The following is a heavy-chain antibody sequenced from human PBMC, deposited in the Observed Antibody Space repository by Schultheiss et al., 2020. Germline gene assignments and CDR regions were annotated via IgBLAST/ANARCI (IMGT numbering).Heavy chain of an antibody. CDR1: GFTFSSYG. D-gene: IGHD3-9*01. V-gene: IGHV3-30*18. J-gene: IGHJ4*02. Sequence: GGSLRLSCAASGFTFSSYGMHWVRQAPGKGLEWVAVISYDVSNKYYADSVKGRFTISRDNSKNTLYLQMNSLRAEDTAVYYCAKDRPYDILTGYYFFYWGQGTLVNVSS. CDR2: ISYDVSNK. CDR3: AKDRPYDILTGYYFFY.